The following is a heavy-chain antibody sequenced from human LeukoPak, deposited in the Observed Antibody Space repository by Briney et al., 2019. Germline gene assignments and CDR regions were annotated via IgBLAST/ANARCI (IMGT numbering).Heavy chain of an antibody. J-gene: IGHJ4*02. CDR3: ARDYCSSISCFDY. CDR2: IWYDGSNK. Sequence: TGGSLRLSCAASGFTFSSYGMHCVRQAPGKGLEWVAIIWYDGSNKYYADSVKGRFTISRDNSKNTLYLQMNSLRAEDTAVYYCARDYCSSISCFDYWGQGTLVTVSS. D-gene: IGHD2-2*01. CDR1: GFTFSSYG. V-gene: IGHV3-33*01.